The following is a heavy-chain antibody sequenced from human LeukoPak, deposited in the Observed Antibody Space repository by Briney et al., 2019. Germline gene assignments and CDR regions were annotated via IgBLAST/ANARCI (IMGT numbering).Heavy chain of an antibody. D-gene: IGHD3-10*01. CDR2: ISSSSSYI. V-gene: IGHV3-21*01. CDR1: GFTFSSYS. Sequence: GGSLRLSRAASGFTFSSYSMNWVRQAPGKGLEWVSSISSSSSYIYYADSVKGRFTISRDNAKNSLYLQMNSLRAEDTAVYYCARGASRLGFGSLDYWGQGTLVTVSS. J-gene: IGHJ4*02. CDR3: ARGASRLGFGSLDY.